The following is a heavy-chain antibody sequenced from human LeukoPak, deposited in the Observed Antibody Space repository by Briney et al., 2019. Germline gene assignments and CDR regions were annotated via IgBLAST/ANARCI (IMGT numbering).Heavy chain of an antibody. V-gene: IGHV3-53*01. J-gene: IGHJ3*02. Sequence: GGSLRLSCVVSGFTVINNYMTWVRQAPGRGLEWVSVIYSSGSTYYADSVKGRFTISRDNSKNTLYLQMNSLRDDDTAVYYCARDDVAFDIWGQGTMVTVSS. CDR3: ARDDVAFDI. CDR1: GFTVINNY. CDR2: IYSSGST.